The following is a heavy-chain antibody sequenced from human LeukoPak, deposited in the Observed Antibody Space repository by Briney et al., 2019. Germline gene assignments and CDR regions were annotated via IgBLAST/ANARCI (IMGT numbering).Heavy chain of an antibody. CDR2: ISYDGSNK. J-gene: IGHJ6*02. D-gene: IGHD3-10*01. CDR3: ARAYGSYYDSGMDV. Sequence: ARSLRLSCAASGFTFSSYGMHWVRQAPGKGLEWVAVISYDGSNKYYADSGKGRFTISRDNSKNSLYLQMNSLRAEDTAVYYCARAYGSYYDSGMDVWGQGTTVTVSS. V-gene: IGHV3-30*03. CDR1: GFTFSSYG.